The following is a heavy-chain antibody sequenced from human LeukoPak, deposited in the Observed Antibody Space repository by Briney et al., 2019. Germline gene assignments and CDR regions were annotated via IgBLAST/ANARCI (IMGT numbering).Heavy chain of an antibody. J-gene: IGHJ4*02. Sequence: ASVKVSCKASGYTFTSYAMHWVRQAPGQKREWMVWINAGNGSTKYSQKFQGRVTITRDTSASTAYMELNSLRSEDTAVYCCARGRMVRGAPPDYWGQGNLVTVSS. CDR1: GYTFTSYA. D-gene: IGHD3-10*01. CDR3: ARGRMVRGAPPDY. CDR2: INAGNGST. V-gene: IGHV1-3*01.